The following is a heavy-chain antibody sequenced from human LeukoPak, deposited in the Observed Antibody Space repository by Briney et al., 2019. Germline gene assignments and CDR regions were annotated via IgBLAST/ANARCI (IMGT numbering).Heavy chain of an antibody. Sequence: SETLSLTCTVSGGSISSGSYYWSWIRQPPGKGLEWIGEINHSGSTNYNPSLKSRVTISVDTSKNQFSLKVTSVTAADTAVYYCARQPQLPGIAVDWGQGTLVTVSS. D-gene: IGHD6-19*01. V-gene: IGHV4-39*01. J-gene: IGHJ4*02. CDR1: GGSISSGSYY. CDR3: ARQPQLPGIAVD. CDR2: INHSGST.